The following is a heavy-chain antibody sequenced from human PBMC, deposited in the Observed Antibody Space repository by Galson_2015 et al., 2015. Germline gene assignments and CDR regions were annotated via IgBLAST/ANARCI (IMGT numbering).Heavy chain of an antibody. D-gene: IGHD2-2*01. V-gene: IGHV4-39*01. CDR1: GGSISSSTYY. CDR2: ISDSGTI. CDR3: ATFCLSTACIQKRAFDI. J-gene: IGHJ3*02. Sequence: SETLSLTCAVSGGSISSSTYYWGWLRQPPGKGLEWIGTISDSGTIYYNPSLKSRVTMSVDTSKNQFSLKLNSVTAADTAVYNCATFCLSTACIQKRAFDIWGQGTMVTVSS.